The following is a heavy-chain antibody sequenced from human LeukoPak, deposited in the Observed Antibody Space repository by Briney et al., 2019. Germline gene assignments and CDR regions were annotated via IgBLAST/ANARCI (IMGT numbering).Heavy chain of an antibody. CDR3: ARDEYYYDSSGYYQDY. D-gene: IGHD3-22*01. Sequence: APVKVSCKASGYTFTGYYMHWVRQAPGQGLEWMGRINPNSGGTNYAQKFQGRVTMTSDTSISTAYMELSRLRSDDTAVYYCARDEYYYDSSGYYQDYWGQGTLVTVSS. J-gene: IGHJ4*02. V-gene: IGHV1-2*06. CDR1: GYTFTGYY. CDR2: INPNSGGT.